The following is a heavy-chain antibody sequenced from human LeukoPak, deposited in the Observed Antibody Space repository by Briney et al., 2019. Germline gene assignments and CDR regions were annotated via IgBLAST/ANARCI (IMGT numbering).Heavy chain of an antibody. CDR1: GFTFSSCR. Sequence: GGSLRLSCAASGFTFSSCRMNWVRQAPGKGLEWVSYISSSSSTIYYADSVKGRFTISRDNAKNSLYLQMNSLRAEDTAAYYCAGNSILTGYYLFDYWGQGTLVTVSS. V-gene: IGHV3-48*04. CDR2: ISSSSSTI. CDR3: AGNSILTGYYLFDY. J-gene: IGHJ4*02. D-gene: IGHD3-9*01.